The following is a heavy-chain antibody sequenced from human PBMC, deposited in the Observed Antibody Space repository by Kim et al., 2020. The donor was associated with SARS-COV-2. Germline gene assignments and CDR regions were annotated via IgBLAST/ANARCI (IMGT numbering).Heavy chain of an antibody. CDR1: GFTFSSYA. D-gene: IGHD3-22*01. CDR2: ISGSGGST. J-gene: IGHJ4*02. Sequence: GGSLRLSCAASGFTFSSYAMSWVRQAPGKGLEWVSAISGSGGSTYYADSVKGRFTISRDNSKNTLYLQMNSLRAEDTAVYYCAKGLEFTMIVVVEYYFDYWGQGTLVTVSS. V-gene: IGHV3-23*01. CDR3: AKGLEFTMIVVVEYYFDY.